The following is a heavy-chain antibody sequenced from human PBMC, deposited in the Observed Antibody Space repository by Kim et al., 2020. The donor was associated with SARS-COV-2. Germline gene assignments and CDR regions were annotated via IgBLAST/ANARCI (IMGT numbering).Heavy chain of an antibody. D-gene: IGHD3-10*01. Sequence: SETLSLTCTVSGCSISSSSYYWGWIRQPPGKGLEWIGSIYYSGSTYYNPSLKSRVPISVDTSKNQFSLKLSSVTAADTAVYYCARPMVRGVISVPVAFDIWGRGTMVTVSS. V-gene: IGHV4-39*01. J-gene: IGHJ3*02. CDR2: IYYSGST. CDR3: ARPMVRGVISVPVAFDI. CDR1: GCSISSSSYY.